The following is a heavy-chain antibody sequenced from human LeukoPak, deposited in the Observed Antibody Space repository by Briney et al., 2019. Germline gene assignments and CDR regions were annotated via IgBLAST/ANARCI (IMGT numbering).Heavy chain of an antibody. V-gene: IGHV4-34*01. CDR3: AIAAARYWYFDL. CDR2: INHSGST. CDR1: GGSFSGYY. D-gene: IGHD6-6*01. Sequence: SETLSLTCAVYGGSFSGYYWSWIRQPPGKGLEWIGEINHSGSTNYNPSLKSRVTISVDTSKNQFSLKLSSVTAADTAVYYCAIAAARYWYFDLWGRGTPVTVSS. J-gene: IGHJ2*01.